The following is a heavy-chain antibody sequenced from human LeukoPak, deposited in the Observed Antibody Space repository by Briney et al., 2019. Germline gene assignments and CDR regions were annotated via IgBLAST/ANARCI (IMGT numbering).Heavy chain of an antibody. Sequence: GGSLRLSCAASGFTFSSYEMNWVRQAPGKGLEWVSYISSSGSTIYYADSVKGRFTISRDNAKNSLYLQMNSLRAEDTAVYYCAKYDSSGWYPAFDYWGQGTLVTVSS. CDR2: ISSSGSTI. V-gene: IGHV3-48*03. D-gene: IGHD6-19*01. CDR1: GFTFSSYE. J-gene: IGHJ4*02. CDR3: AKYDSSGWYPAFDY.